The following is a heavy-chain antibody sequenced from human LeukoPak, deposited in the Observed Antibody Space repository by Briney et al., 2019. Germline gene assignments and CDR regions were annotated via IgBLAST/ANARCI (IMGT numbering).Heavy chain of an antibody. CDR3: ARGTAAPPASFDY. Sequence: SETLSLTCAVYGGSFSGYYWSWIRQPPGKGLEWIGEINHSGSTNYNPSLKSRVTISVDTSKNQFSLKLSSVTAADTAVYYCARGTAAPPASFDYWGQGTLVTVSS. V-gene: IGHV4-34*01. CDR1: GGSFSGYY. J-gene: IGHJ4*02. D-gene: IGHD6-6*01. CDR2: INHSGST.